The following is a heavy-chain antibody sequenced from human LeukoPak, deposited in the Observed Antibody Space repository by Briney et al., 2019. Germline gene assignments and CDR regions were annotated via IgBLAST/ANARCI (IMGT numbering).Heavy chain of an antibody. Sequence: SGGSLRLSCVPSGFTFSSYWMTWVRQAPGKGLEWLANIKEDGSIQYYLDSVRGRFTISRDNAKTSVYLQLNSLRADDTAVYYCARDVWTGVAVSDYWGQGTLVTVSS. D-gene: IGHD6-19*01. CDR1: GFTFSSYW. V-gene: IGHV3-7*01. J-gene: IGHJ4*02. CDR3: ARDVWTGVAVSDY. CDR2: IKEDGSIQ.